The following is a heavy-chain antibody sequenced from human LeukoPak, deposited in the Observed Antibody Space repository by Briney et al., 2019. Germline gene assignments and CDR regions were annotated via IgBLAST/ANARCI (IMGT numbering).Heavy chain of an antibody. CDR1: GGSISTRSYY. V-gene: IGHV4-39*01. Sequence: SETLSLTCTVSGGSISTRSYYWGWIRQPPGKGLEWIGSIYYSGSTYYNPSLKSRVTISVDTSKNQFSLTLIAADTAVYYCVRHVPDTTMDPTIWFDPWGQGTLVTVSS. CDR2: IYYSGST. D-gene: IGHD5-18*01. J-gene: IGHJ5*02. CDR3: VRHVPDTTMDPTIWFDP.